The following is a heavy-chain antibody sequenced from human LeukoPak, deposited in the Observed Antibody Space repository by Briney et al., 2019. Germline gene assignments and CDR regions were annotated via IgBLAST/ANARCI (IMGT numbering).Heavy chain of an antibody. CDR2: INHSGST. D-gene: IGHD6-13*01. CDR3: ARDRNFKIAAAGFDY. J-gene: IGHJ4*02. V-gene: IGHV4-34*01. Sequence: SETLSLTCAVYGGSFSGYCWSWIRQPPGKGLEWIGEINHSGSTNYNPSLKSRVTISVDTSKNQISLKLSSVTAADTAVYYCARDRNFKIAAAGFDYWGQGTLVTVSS. CDR1: GGSFSGYC.